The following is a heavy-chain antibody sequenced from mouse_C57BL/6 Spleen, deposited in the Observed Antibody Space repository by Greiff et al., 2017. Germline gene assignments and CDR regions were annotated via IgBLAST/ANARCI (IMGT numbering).Heavy chain of an antibody. V-gene: IGHV1-55*01. D-gene: IGHD1-1*01. CDR1: GYTFTSYW. J-gene: IGHJ2*01. CDR3: ARDYGSSYYFDY. CDR2: IYPGSGST. Sequence: VQLQQPGAELVKPGASVTMSCKASGYTFTSYWITWVKQRPGQGLEWIGDIYPGSGSTNYNEKFKSKATLTVDTSSSTAYMQLSSLTSKDSAVYYCARDYGSSYYFDYWGQGTTLTVSS.